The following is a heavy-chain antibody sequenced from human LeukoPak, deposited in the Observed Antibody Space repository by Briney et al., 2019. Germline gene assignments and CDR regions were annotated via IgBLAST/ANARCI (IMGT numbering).Heavy chain of an antibody. D-gene: IGHD2-2*01. CDR3: ARRDPFRYCSSTSCRHYFDY. CDR1: GGSISSSSYY. CDR2: IYYSGST. J-gene: IGHJ4*02. V-gene: IGHV4-39*07. Sequence: SETLSLTCTVSGGSISSSSYYWGWIRQPPGKGLEGIGSIYYSGSTYYNPSLKSRVTISVDTSKNQFSLKLSSVTAADTAVYYCARRDPFRYCSSTSCRHYFDYWGQGTLVTVSS.